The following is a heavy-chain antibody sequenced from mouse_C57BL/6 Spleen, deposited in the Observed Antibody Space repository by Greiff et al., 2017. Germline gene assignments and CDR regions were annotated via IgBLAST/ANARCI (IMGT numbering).Heavy chain of an antibody. Sequence: EVQLVESGGGLVKPGGSLKLSCAASGFTFSSYAMSWVRQTPEKRLEWVATISDGGSYTYYPDNVKGRFTISRDNAKNNLYLQMSHLKSEDTAMYYCARDYDGYAHCFDYWGQGTTLTVSS. CDR2: ISDGGSYT. J-gene: IGHJ2*01. D-gene: IGHD2-3*01. CDR1: GFTFSSYA. CDR3: ARDYDGYAHCFDY. V-gene: IGHV5-4*01.